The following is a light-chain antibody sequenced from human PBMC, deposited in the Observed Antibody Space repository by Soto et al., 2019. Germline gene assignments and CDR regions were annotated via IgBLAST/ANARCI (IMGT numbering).Light chain of an antibody. CDR1: LSISNY. V-gene: IGKV1-39*01. J-gene: IGKJ4*01. CDR3: QQSYSTPPT. Sequence: DIQMTQSPSSLLPSVEARVPILCRASLSISNYLTWYQQMPGKAPKLLIYAASSLQSGVPSRFSGSGSGTDFSLTISSLQPEDFATYFCQQSYSTPPTLGGRTKVDIK. CDR2: AAS.